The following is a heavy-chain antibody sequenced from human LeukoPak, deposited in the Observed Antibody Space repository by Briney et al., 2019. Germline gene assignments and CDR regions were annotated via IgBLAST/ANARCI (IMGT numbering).Heavy chain of an antibody. CDR1: GFTFSSYA. V-gene: IGHV3-30-3*01. D-gene: IGHD1-26*01. Sequence: GGSLRLSCAASGFTFSSYAMHWVRQAPGKGLEWVAVISYDGSNKYYADSVKGRFTISRDNSKNTQYLQMNSLRAEDTAVYYCAKDLEPQLVGAADYWGQGTLVTVS. CDR3: AKDLEPQLVGAADY. CDR2: ISYDGSNK. J-gene: IGHJ4*02.